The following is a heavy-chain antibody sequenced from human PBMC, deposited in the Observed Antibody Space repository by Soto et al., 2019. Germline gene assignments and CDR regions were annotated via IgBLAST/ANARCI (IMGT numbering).Heavy chain of an antibody. CDR3: ARSMDTGYYYYGMDV. CDR1: GDSISNYY. Sequence: ETLSLTCTVSGDSISNYYWSWIRQPPGKGLEWIAYIYYSGSTNYNPSLKSRVTISVDTSKTQFSLKLNSVTAADTAVYYCARSMDTGYYYYGMDVWGQGTTVTVSS. J-gene: IGHJ6*02. CDR2: IYYSGST. V-gene: IGHV4-59*01.